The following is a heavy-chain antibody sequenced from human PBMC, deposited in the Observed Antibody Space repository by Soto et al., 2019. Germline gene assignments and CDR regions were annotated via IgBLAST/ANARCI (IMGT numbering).Heavy chain of an antibody. D-gene: IGHD3-22*01. CDR1: GGSISSYY. CDR2: IYYSGST. CDR3: ARAAYYHDNRPFDY. Sequence: SETLSLTCTVSGGSISSYYWSLIRQAPGKGLEWIGYIYYSGSTNYNPSLKSRVTISVDTSKNQFSLKLSSVTAADTAVYYCARAAYYHDNRPFDYWGQGTLVTVSS. J-gene: IGHJ4*02. V-gene: IGHV4-59*01.